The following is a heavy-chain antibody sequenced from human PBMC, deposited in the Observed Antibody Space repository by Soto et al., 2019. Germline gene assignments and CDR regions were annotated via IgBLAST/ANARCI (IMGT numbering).Heavy chain of an antibody. CDR2: INHSGDT. Sequence: SETLSLTCAVYGGSFSDFYWNWIRQSPGKGLEWIGEINHSGDTNYNPSLKSRVTISVDTSKNQFSLKLSSVTAADTAVYYCARQTDSYYTFDAFDIWGQGTMVTVSS. D-gene: IGHD3-22*01. V-gene: IGHV4-34*01. CDR1: GGSFSDFY. CDR3: ARQTDSYYTFDAFDI. J-gene: IGHJ3*02.